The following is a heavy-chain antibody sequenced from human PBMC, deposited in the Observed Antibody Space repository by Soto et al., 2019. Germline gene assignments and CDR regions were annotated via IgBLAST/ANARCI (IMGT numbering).Heavy chain of an antibody. V-gene: IGHV3-48*01. CDR1: GFTFSSYS. CDR2: ISSSSSTI. CDR3: ARKDDYLNCFDP. D-gene: IGHD4-17*01. Sequence: EVQLVESGGGLVQPGGSLRLSCAASGFTFSSYSMNWVRQAPGKGLEWVSYISSSSSTIYYADSVKGRFTISIDNAKNSLYLQMTRLRAEDTAVYYCARKDDYLNCFDPWGKGPLVTVSS. J-gene: IGHJ5*02.